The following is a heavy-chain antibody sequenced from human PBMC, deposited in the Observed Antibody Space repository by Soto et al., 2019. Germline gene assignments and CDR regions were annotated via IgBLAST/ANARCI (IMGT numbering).Heavy chain of an antibody. Sequence: QVQLVQSGAEVMKPGASVKVSCKASGYTSTRYYVHWVRQAPGQGLEWMGRIHPSGGDTSYAQEFLGRVTMTRDTSTSTVYMDLSSLRSEDAAVYYCASRVKGDFDVWGQGTTVTVS. CDR2: IHPSGGDT. CDR3: ASRVKGDFDV. V-gene: IGHV1-46*03. D-gene: IGHD3-3*01. J-gene: IGHJ6*02. CDR1: GYTSTRYY.